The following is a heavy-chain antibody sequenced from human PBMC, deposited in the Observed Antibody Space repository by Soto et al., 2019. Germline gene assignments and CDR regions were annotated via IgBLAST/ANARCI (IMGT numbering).Heavy chain of an antibody. D-gene: IGHD3-16*01. CDR2: IWYDGSNK. V-gene: IGHV3-33*01. J-gene: IGHJ3*02. CDR1: GFTFSSYG. CDR3: ARRWGYDAFDI. Sequence: GSLRLSCAASGFTFSSYGMHWVRQAPGKGLEWVAVIWYDGSNKYYADSVKGRFTISRDNSKNTLYLQMNSLRAEDTAVYYCARRWGYDAFDIWGQGTMVTVS.